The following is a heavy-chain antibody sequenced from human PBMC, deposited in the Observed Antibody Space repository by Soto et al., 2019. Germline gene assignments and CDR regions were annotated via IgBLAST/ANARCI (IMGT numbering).Heavy chain of an antibody. CDR2: INPSGDTT. Sequence: QVQLVQSGSEVKGPGTSVKLSCKAAGYTFNAYSVHWVRQAPGQRLEWMGMINPSGDTTTYAQNFQGRVTMTRDTSTTTVYMELSGLRSEDTAVYYCARDWAHDYWGQGTLVTVSS. CDR3: ARDWAHDY. V-gene: IGHV1-46*02. D-gene: IGHD7-27*01. CDR1: GYTFNAYS. J-gene: IGHJ4*02.